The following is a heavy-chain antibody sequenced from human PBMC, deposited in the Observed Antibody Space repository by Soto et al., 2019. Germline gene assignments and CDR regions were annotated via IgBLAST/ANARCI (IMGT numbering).Heavy chain of an antibody. CDR2: ITGGGGDT. V-gene: IGHV3-23*01. CDR1: GFTFSSYT. D-gene: IGHD6-13*01. Sequence: EVQLLESGGGLVQPGGSLRLSCATSGFTFSSYTMSWVRQAPGKGLEWVSAITGGGGDTYSADSVKGRFTISRDNSKNTLYLQMNSLRAEDTAVYYCAQAHSSSSWPYYFDYWGQGTLVTVSS. J-gene: IGHJ4*02. CDR3: AQAHSSSSWPYYFDY.